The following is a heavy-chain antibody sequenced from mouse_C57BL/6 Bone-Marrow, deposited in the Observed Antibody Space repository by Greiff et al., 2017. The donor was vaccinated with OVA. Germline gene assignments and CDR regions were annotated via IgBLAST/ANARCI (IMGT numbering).Heavy chain of an antibody. CDR3: ARGVYQGR. D-gene: IGHD1-3*01. Sequence: QVQLQQPGAELVKPGASVKLSCKASGYTFTSYWMNWVKQRPGRGLEWIGRIDPTSGGTKYNEKFKSKATMTVDKPSSTAYMHLSRLTSEDSAVYYCARGVYQGRWGEGTSVTVSS. V-gene: IGHV1-72*01. CDR1: GYTFTSYW. J-gene: IGHJ4*01. CDR2: IDPTSGGT.